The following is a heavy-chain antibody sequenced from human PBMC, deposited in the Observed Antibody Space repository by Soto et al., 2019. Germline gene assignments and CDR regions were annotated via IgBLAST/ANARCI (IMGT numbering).Heavy chain of an antibody. Sequence: GGSLRLSCAASGFTFSSYAMSWVRQAPGKGLEWVSAISGSGGSTYYADSVKGRFTISRDNSKNTLYLQMNSLRAEDTAVYYCAKETPADYYDSSGYYYFDYWGQGTLVTVSS. CDR3: AKETPADYYDSSGYYYFDY. D-gene: IGHD3-22*01. CDR2: ISGSGGST. V-gene: IGHV3-23*01. CDR1: GFTFSSYA. J-gene: IGHJ4*02.